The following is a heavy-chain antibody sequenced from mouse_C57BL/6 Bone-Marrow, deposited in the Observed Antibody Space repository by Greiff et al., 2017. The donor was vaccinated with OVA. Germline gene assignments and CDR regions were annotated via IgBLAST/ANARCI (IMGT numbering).Heavy chain of an antibody. V-gene: IGHV1-15*01. D-gene: IGHD2-3*01. CDR1: GYTFTDYE. CDR3: TSPIYDGYSAWFAY. Sequence: VQRVESGAELVRPGASVTLSCKASGYTFTDYEMHWVKQTPVHGLEWIGAIDPETGGTAYNQKFKGKAILTADKSSSTAYMELRSLTSEDSAVYYCTSPIYDGYSAWFAYWGQGTLVTVSA. J-gene: IGHJ3*01. CDR2: IDPETGGT.